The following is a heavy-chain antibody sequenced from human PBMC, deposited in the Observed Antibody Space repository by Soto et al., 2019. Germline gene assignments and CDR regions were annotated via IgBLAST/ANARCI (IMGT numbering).Heavy chain of an antibody. CDR3: ARGSRGGIMIVVQWVDGIFEY. CDR2: INHSGST. Sequence: SETLSLTCAVYGGSFSGYYWSWIRQPPGKGLEWIGEINHSGSTNYNPSLKSRVTISVDTSKNQFSLKLSSVTAADTAVYYCARGSRGGIMIVVQWVDGIFEYWGHGTLVTVSS. J-gene: IGHJ4*01. V-gene: IGHV4-34*01. CDR1: GGSFSGYY. D-gene: IGHD3-16*01.